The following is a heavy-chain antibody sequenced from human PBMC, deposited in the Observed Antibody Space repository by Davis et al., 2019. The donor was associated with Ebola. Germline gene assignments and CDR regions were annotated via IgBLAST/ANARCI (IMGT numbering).Heavy chain of an antibody. D-gene: IGHD6-13*01. V-gene: IGHV1-69*04. CDR1: GGTFSSYA. Sequence: SVKVSCKASGGTFSSYAISWVRQAPGQGLEWMGRIIPILGIANYARKFQGRVTITADKSTSTAYMELSSLRSEDTAVYYCARVILIAAAHFDPWGQGTLVTVSS. CDR2: IIPILGIA. J-gene: IGHJ5*02. CDR3: ARVILIAAAHFDP.